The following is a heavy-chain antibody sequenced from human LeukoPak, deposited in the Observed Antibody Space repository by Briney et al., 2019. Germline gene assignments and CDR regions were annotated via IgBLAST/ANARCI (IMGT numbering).Heavy chain of an antibody. CDR2: IYYSGSS. CDR1: GFTFSSYSIN. V-gene: IGHV4-39*07. CDR3: ARFTSAFGGSYFFDY. Sequence: PGGSLRLSCAASGFTFSSYSINWGRHPPGKGMEWVGSIYYSGSSYYNPSLTSRVTISVDTSKNQFSLKLSSVTAADTAVYYCARFTSAFGGSYFFDYWGQGALVTVAS. J-gene: IGHJ4*02. D-gene: IGHD1-26*01.